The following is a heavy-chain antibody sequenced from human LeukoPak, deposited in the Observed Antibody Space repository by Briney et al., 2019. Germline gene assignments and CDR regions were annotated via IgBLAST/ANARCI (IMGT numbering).Heavy chain of an antibody. V-gene: IGHV4-38-2*02. CDR3: ASLTVRRSSSWEKTNDY. D-gene: IGHD6-13*01. CDR1: GYSISNGYY. J-gene: IGHJ4*02. CDR2: IYHTGST. Sequence: SETLSLTCTVSGYSISNGYYWGWIRQPPGKGLEWIGSIYHTGSTYYNLSLKSRFTISVDTSQNQFSLNLSSVTAADTAVYYCASLTVRRSSSWEKTNDYWGQGTLVTVSS.